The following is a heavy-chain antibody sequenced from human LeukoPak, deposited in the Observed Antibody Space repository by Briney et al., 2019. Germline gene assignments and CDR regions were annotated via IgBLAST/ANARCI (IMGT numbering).Heavy chain of an antibody. J-gene: IGHJ3*02. CDR2: ISSSGSTI. D-gene: IGHD1-14*01. CDR1: GFTFSSYE. CDR3: ASDPESRQGNDAFDI. V-gene: IGHV3-48*03. Sequence: QTGGSLRLSCAASGFTFSSYEMNWVRQAPGKGLEWVSYISSSGSTIYYADSVKGRFTISRDNAKNSLYLQMNSLRAEDTAVYYCASDPESRQGNDAFDIWGQGTMVTVSS.